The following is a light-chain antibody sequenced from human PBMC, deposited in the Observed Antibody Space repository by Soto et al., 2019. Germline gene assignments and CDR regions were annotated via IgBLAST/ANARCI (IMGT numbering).Light chain of an antibody. CDR2: GAS. CDR3: KQYGSSPWT. CDR1: QSVSSN. V-gene: IGKV3-20*01. Sequence: EIVLTQSPGTLSLSPGERATLSCRASQSVSSNLAWYQQKPGQAHRLLIYGASTRATGIPDRFSGSGSGTDFTLTIRRLEPEDFAVYYCKQYGSSPWTFGQGTKVDIK. J-gene: IGKJ1*01.